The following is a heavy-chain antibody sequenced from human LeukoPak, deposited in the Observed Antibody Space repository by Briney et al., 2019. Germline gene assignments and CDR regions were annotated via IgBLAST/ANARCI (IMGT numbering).Heavy chain of an antibody. CDR1: GFTFSSYS. D-gene: IGHD7-27*01. CDR3: AREISGEGFDY. J-gene: IGHJ4*02. V-gene: IGHV3-48*01. CDR2: ISSSSSTI. Sequence: PGGSLRLSCAASGFTFSSYSMNWVRQAPGKGLEWVSYISSSSSTIYYADSVKGRFTISRDNAKNSLYLQMNSLRVDDTAVYYCAREISGEGFDYWGQGTLVTVSS.